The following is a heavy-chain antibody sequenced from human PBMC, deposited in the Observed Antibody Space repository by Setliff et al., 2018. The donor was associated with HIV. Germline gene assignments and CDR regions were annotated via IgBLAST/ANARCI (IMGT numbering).Heavy chain of an antibody. CDR3: ATHRVGQRPWLSDF. J-gene: IGHJ4*02. V-gene: IGHV3-7*02. CDR1: GFTFSNYW. CDR2: MKEDGSEI. D-gene: IGHD5-12*01. Sequence: PGGSLRLSCAASGFTFSNYWMSWVRQAPGKGLEWVANMKEDGSEIHYADSVKGRFTISRDNAKNALYLQMNSLRAEDTAVYYCATHRVGQRPWLSDFWGQGTLVTVSS.